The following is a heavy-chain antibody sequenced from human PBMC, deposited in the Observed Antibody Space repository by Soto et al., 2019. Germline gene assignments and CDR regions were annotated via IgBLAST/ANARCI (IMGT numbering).Heavy chain of an antibody. Sequence: SVKVSCKASGDTFSSYAISWVRRAPGKGLEWMGKIIPTFGRTNYAQKFQGRLTISADDSTSTAYMELSSLLSEDTAVYYCVRYPLSSFAMDVWGQGTTVTVCS. V-gene: IGHV1-69*13. CDR3: VRYPLSSFAMDV. CDR2: IIPTFGRT. CDR1: GDTFSSYA. J-gene: IGHJ6*02. D-gene: IGHD2-2*01.